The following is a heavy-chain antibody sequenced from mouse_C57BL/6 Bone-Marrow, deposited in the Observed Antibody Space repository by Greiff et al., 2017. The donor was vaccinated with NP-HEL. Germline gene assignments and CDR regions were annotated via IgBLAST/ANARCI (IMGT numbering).Heavy chain of an antibody. CDR2: IYPGGGYT. D-gene: IGHD4-1*01. CDR1: GYTFTNYW. J-gene: IGHJ2*01. CDR3: AIWDVWGGGYFDY. V-gene: IGHV1-63*01. Sequence: VQLQQSGAELVRPGTSVKMSCKASGYTFTNYWIGWAKQRPGHGLEWIGDIYPGGGYTNYNEKFKGKATLTADKSSSTAYMQFSSLTSEDSAIYYCAIWDVWGGGYFDYWGQGTTLTVSS.